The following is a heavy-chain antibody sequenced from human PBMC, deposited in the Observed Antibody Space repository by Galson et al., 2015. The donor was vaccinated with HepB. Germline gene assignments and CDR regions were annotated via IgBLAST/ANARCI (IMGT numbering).Heavy chain of an antibody. D-gene: IGHD5-24*01. V-gene: IGHV5-51*01. Sequence: QSGAEVKKPGESLKISCKDSGYNFTNYWIAWVRQMPGKGLEWMGIIYPGDSDTRYSPSLQGQVTISADKSISPAYVRWNSLKASDTAMYYCARRGMSTTYFHSGGKGPLVPSSS. CDR1: GYNFTNYW. J-gene: IGHJ4*02. CDR3: ARRGMSTTYFHS. CDR2: IYPGDSDT.